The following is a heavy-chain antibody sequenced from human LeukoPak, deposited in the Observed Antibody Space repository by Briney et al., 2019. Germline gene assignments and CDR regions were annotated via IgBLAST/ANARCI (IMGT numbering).Heavy chain of an antibody. Sequence: ASVKVSCKASGYTFTSYDINWVRQATGQGLEWMGWMNPNSGNTGYAQKFQGRVTMTRNTSISTAYMELSSLRSEDTAVYYCARGRMGVYSSSWYAQYWGQGTLVTVSS. CDR1: GYTFTSYD. J-gene: IGHJ4*02. D-gene: IGHD6-13*01. V-gene: IGHV1-8*01. CDR2: MNPNSGNT. CDR3: ARGRMGVYSSSWYAQY.